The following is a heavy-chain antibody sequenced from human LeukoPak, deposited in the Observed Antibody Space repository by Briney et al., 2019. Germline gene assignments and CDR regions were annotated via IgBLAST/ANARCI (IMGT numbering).Heavy chain of an antibody. D-gene: IGHD5-12*01. V-gene: IGHV4-59*04. J-gene: IGHJ4*02. CDR1: GFTFSSYT. Sequence: GSLRLSCAASGFTFSSYTMNWVRQPPGKGLEWIGSIYYSGSTYYNPSLKSRVTISVDTSKNQFSLKLSSVTAADTAVYYCATLGYSGYDLVDYWGQGTLVTVSS. CDR2: IYYSGST. CDR3: ATLGYSGYDLVDY.